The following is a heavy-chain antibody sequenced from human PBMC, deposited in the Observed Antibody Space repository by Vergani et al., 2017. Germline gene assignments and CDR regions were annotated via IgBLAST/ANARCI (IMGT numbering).Heavy chain of an antibody. D-gene: IGHD2-15*01. V-gene: IGHV4-39*01. CDR2: IYYSGST. Sequence: QVQLQESGPGLVKPSETLSLTCTVSNDSVSNTFYYWGWIRQTPGKGLEWIGSIYYSGSTYYNPSLESRVTMSVDTSKSQFSLKLSSVTAADTAVYYCTRHWALVAANNWFDPWGQGTLVTVSS. J-gene: IGHJ5*02. CDR3: TRHWALVAANNWFDP. CDR1: NDSVSNTFYY.